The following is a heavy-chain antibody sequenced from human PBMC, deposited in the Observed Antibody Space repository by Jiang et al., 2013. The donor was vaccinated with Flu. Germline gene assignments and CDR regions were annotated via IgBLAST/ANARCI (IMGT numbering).Heavy chain of an antibody. D-gene: IGHD5-24*01. CDR2: ISYDGSNK. Sequence: QLLESGGGVVQPGRSLRLSCAASGFTFSSYAMHWVRQAPGKGLEWVAVISYDGSNKYYADSVKGRFTISRDNSKNTLYLQMNSLRADDTAVYYCAREGDGYNYDYWGQGTLVSVSS. CDR1: GFTFSSYA. J-gene: IGHJ4*02. CDR3: AREGDGYNYDY. V-gene: IGHV3-30*04.